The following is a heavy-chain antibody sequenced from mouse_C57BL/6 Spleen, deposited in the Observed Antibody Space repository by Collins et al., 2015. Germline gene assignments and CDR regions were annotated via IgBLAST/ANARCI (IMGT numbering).Heavy chain of an antibody. V-gene: IGHV5-17*01. CDR2: ISSGSSTV. J-gene: IGHJ1*03. CDR1: GFTFSDYG. CDR3: ARYGYYVYFDV. Sequence: EVQLVESGGGLVKPGGSLKLSCAASGFTFSDYGMHWVRQAPEKGLEWVAYISSGSSTVYYADTVKGRFTISRDNAKNTLFLQMTSLRSEDTAMYYCARYGYYVYFDVWGTGTTVTVSS. D-gene: IGHD2-3*01.